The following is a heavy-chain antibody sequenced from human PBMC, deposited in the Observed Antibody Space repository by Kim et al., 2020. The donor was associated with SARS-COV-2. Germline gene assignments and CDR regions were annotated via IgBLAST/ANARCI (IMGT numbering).Heavy chain of an antibody. Sequence: ASVKVSCKASGYTFTSYGISWVRQAPGQGLEWMGWISAYNGNTNYAQKLQGRVTMTTDTSTSTAYMELRSLRSDDTAVYYCASKLAAAGQGEYFQHWGQGTLVTVSS. CDR1: GYTFTSYG. CDR2: ISAYNGNT. J-gene: IGHJ1*01. V-gene: IGHV1-18*01. D-gene: IGHD6-13*01. CDR3: ASKLAAAGQGEYFQH.